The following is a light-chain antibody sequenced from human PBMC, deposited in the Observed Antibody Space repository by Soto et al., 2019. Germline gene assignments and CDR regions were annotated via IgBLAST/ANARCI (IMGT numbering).Light chain of an antibody. CDR1: QDINSR. J-gene: IGKJ1*01. CDR3: LQVANFPRT. Sequence: DIPMTQPPSSVSASIGDTVTVTCRARQDINSRLAWFQPQPGRPPKYVIQAATMLQSGFPSRFAGSGSGRDFTLTIHTLQPEDSATYYCLQVANFPRTFGQGTKGDIK. CDR2: AAT. V-gene: IGKV1-12*01.